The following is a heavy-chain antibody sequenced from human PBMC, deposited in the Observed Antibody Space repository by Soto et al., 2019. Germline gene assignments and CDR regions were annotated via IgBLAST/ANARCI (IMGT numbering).Heavy chain of an antibody. D-gene: IGHD3-10*01. J-gene: IGHJ3*02. CDR1: GYSFTSYW. V-gene: IGHV5-51*01. CDR2: IYPGDSDT. Sequence: GESLKISCKGSGYSFTSYWIGWVRQMPGKGLEWMGIIYPGDSDTRYSPSFQGQVTISADKSISTAYLQWSSLKASDTAMYYCARRGLPDMVPEEHNGEGDFDIWGQGTMVTVSS. CDR3: ARRGLPDMVPEEHNGEGDFDI.